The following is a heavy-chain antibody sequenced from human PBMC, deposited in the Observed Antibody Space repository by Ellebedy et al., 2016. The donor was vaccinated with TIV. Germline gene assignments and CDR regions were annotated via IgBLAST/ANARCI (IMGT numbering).Heavy chain of an antibody. CDR1: GFTFSRYG. Sequence: GGSLRLXXAASGFTFSRYGMHWVRQAPGKGLEWVAVIWHDGTNQYYADSVKGRFTISRDNSKNTLFLQMNSLRAEDTALYYCARDILGSSPDYWGQGTLVTVSS. J-gene: IGHJ4*02. CDR3: ARDILGSSPDY. V-gene: IGHV3-33*01. D-gene: IGHD3-10*01. CDR2: IWHDGTNQ.